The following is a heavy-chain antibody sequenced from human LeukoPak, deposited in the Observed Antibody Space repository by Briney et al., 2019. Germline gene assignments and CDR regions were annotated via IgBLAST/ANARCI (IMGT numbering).Heavy chain of an antibody. D-gene: IGHD2-2*02. CDR1: GFTFGDYA. V-gene: IGHV3-49*04. CDR3: TSSIFRVPAAIRDAFDI. Sequence: GGSLRLSCTASGFTFGDYAMSWVRQAPGKGLEWVGSIRSKAYGGTTEYAASVKGRFTISRDDSKSIAYLQMNSLKTEDTAVYYCTSSIFRVPAAIRDAFDIWGQGTMVTVSS. J-gene: IGHJ3*02. CDR2: IRSKAYGGTT.